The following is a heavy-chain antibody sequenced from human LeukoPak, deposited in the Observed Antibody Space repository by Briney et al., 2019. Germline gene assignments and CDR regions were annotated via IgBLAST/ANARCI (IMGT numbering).Heavy chain of an antibody. D-gene: IGHD1-26*01. J-gene: IGHJ4*02. V-gene: IGHV4-59*01. CDR2: FYYSGST. CDR1: GGSITTYY. Sequence: PSETLSLTCTVSGGSITTYYWSWIRQPPGKGLEWIGYFYYSGSTNYNPSLKSRLTISVDTSKNQFSLKLSSVTAADTAVYYCARGLVGGAPKLDCWGQGTLVTVSS. CDR3: ARGLVGGAPKLDC.